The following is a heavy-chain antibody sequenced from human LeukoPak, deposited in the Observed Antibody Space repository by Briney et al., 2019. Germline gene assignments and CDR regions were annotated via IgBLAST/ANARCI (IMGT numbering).Heavy chain of an antibody. V-gene: IGHV3-23*01. D-gene: IGHD5-12*01. J-gene: IGHJ4*02. CDR1: GFTFISYG. Sequence: GGSLRLSCAASGFTFISYGMSWVRQAPGKGLEWVSTISGRGDDTYSADSVKGRFTISRDNSENTLYLQMSSLRAEDTAIYYCAKDDTPARWLRSPQVFDYWGQATLVTVSS. CDR3: AKDDTPARWLRSPQVFDY. CDR2: ISGRGDDT.